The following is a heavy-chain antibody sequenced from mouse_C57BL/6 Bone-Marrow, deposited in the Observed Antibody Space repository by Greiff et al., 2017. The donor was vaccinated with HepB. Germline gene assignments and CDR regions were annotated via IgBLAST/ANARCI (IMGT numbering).Heavy chain of an antibody. V-gene: IGHV3-6*01. J-gene: IGHJ1*03. D-gene: IGHD1-1*01. CDR2: ISYDGSN. Sequence: ESGPGLVKPSQSLSLTCSVTGYSITSGYYWNWIRQFPGNKLEWMGYISYDGSNNYNPSLQNRIPITRDTSKNQFFLKLNSVTTEDTATYYCARDRDYGSSPNWYFDVWGTGTTVTGSS. CDR3: ARDRDYGSSPNWYFDV. CDR1: GYSITSGYY.